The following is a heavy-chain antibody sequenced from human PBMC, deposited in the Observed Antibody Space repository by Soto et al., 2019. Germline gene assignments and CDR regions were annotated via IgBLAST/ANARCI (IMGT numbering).Heavy chain of an antibody. D-gene: IGHD6-13*01. CDR3: ARHEGGAAADRPLDY. CDR1: GGSVRSSSYF. Sequence: QLRLQESGPGLVKSSETLSLTCTVSGGSVRSSSYFWGWIRQPPGKGLGWIASIYYSGRTHNNPALKSRVTIDKYTNQFSLKMNSVTAADTAVYYCARHEGGAAADRPLDYWGQGTLVTVSS. V-gene: IGHV4-39*01. CDR2: IYYSGRT. J-gene: IGHJ4*02.